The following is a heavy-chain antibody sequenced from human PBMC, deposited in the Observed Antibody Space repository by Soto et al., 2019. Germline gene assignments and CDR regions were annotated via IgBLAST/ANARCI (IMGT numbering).Heavy chain of an antibody. Sequence: QVQLVQSGAEVKKPGSSVKVSCKASGGTFSSYTISWVRQAPGQGLEWMGRIIPILGIANYAQKFQGRVTITEDKPQSRAYXELSSLRSEDTAVYYCASTYCGGDCYLQNPLGMDVWGQGTTVTVSS. D-gene: IGHD2-21*02. CDR3: ASTYCGGDCYLQNPLGMDV. V-gene: IGHV1-69*02. CDR1: GGTFSSYT. J-gene: IGHJ6*02. CDR2: IIPILGIA.